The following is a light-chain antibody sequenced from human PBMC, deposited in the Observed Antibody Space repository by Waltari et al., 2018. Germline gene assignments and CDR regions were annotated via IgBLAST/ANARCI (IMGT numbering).Light chain of an antibody. CDR1: QSVSRA. CDR2: GAS. CDR3: QHYVRLPAT. J-gene: IGKJ1*01. Sequence: EIVLTQSPGTLSLSPGERATLSCRASQSVSRALAWYQQNPGQAPRLLIYGASSRATGIPDRFSGSGSGTDFSLTISRLEPEDFAVYYCQHYVRLPATFGQGTKVEI. V-gene: IGKV3-20*01.